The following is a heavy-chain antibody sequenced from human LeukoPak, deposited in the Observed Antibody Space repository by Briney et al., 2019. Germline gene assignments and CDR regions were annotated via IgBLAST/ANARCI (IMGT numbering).Heavy chain of an antibody. CDR3: AKEGRSLQTY. CDR1: GFMFNSYA. V-gene: IGHV3-7*03. J-gene: IGHJ4*02. CDR2: IKEDGTET. D-gene: IGHD5-24*01. Sequence: AGGSLRLSCAASGFMFNSYALHWVRLAPGKGLEWVANIKEDGTETYYVDSVKGRFTISRDNAKNSLYLQMNSLRVEDTAVYYCAKEGRSLQTYWGQGTLVTVSS.